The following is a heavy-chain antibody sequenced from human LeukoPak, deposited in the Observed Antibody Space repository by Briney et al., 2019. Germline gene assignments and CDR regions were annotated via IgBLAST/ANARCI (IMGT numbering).Heavy chain of an antibody. Sequence: SETLSLTCAVYGGSFSGYYWSWIRQSPGKGLEWIGYIYYSGSTNYNPSLKSRVTISVDTSKNQFSLKLSSVTAADTAVYYCARGGVVPTNYYYYYAMDVWGQGTTVTVSS. J-gene: IGHJ6*02. CDR2: IYYSGST. V-gene: IGHV4-59*01. D-gene: IGHD2-15*01. CDR1: GGSFSGYY. CDR3: ARGGVVPTNYYYYYAMDV.